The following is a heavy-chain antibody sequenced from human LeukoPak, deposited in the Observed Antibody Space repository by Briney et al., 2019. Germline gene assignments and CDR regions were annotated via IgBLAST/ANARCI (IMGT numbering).Heavy chain of an antibody. CDR2: MNPNSGNT. J-gene: IGHJ4*02. CDR1: GYTFTSYD. CDR3: ARAPATYVDLDY. D-gene: IGHD5-12*01. Sequence: ASVKVSCKASGYTFTSYDINWVRQATGQGLEWMGWMNPNSGNTGYAQKFQGRVTMTRNTSISTAYMELSSLRSEDTAVYYCARAPATYVDLDYWGQGTLVTVPS. V-gene: IGHV1-8*01.